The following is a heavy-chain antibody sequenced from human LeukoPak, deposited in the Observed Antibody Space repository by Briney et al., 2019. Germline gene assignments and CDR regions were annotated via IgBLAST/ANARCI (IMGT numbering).Heavy chain of an antibody. CDR2: IIPIFGTA. D-gene: IGHD4-17*01. CDR1: GGTFSSYA. Sequence: SVKVSRKASGGTFSSYAISWVRQAPGQGLEWMGGIIPIFGTANYAQKFQGRVTITADESTSTAYMELSSLRSEDTAVYYCARDDYESARYFQHWGQGTLVTVSS. V-gene: IGHV1-69*01. CDR3: ARDDYESARYFQH. J-gene: IGHJ1*01.